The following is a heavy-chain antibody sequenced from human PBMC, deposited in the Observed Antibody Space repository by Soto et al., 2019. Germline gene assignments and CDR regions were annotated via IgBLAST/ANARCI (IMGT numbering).Heavy chain of an antibody. J-gene: IGHJ6*02. CDR2: IDPSDSYT. D-gene: IGHD6-13*01. CDR3: ARQYPYSSSKRYGMDV. Sequence: LKISCKGSGYSFTSYWISWVRQMPGKGLEWMGRIDPSDSYTNYSPSFQGHVTISADKSISTAYLQWSSLKASDTAMYYCARQYPYSSSKRYGMDVWGQGTTVTVSS. CDR1: GYSFTSYW. V-gene: IGHV5-10-1*01.